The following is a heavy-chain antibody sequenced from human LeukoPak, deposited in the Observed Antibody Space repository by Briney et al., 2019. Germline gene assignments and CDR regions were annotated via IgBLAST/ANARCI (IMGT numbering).Heavy chain of an antibody. CDR2: INPNSGGT. CDR1: GYTFTGYY. Sequence: ASVKVSCKASGYTFTGYYIHWVRQAPGQGLEWMGWINPNSGGTNYAQKFQGRVTMTRDTSISTAYMELSRLRSNDTAVYYCARTHYSSSWYDYWGQGTLVTVSS. CDR3: ARTHYSSSWYDY. V-gene: IGHV1-2*02. J-gene: IGHJ4*02. D-gene: IGHD6-13*01.